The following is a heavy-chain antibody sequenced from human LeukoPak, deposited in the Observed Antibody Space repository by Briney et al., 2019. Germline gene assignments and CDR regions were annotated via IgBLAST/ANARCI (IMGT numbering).Heavy chain of an antibody. CDR3: ARDPPGTTADAFDI. CDR1: GYSFTSNV. Sequence: GASVKVSCKASGYSFTSNVISWVRQAPGQGLEWMGWISAYNGNTNYAQKLQGRVTMTTDTSTSTAYMELRSLRSDDTAVYYCARDPPGTTADAFDIWGQGTMVTVSS. CDR2: ISAYNGNT. J-gene: IGHJ3*02. D-gene: IGHD4-11*01. V-gene: IGHV1-18*01.